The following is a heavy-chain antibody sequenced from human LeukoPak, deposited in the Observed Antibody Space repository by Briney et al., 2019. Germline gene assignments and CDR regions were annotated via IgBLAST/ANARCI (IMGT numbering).Heavy chain of an antibody. CDR1: GYTFTSYY. Sequence: ASVKVSCKASGYTFTSYYMHWVRQAPGQGLEWMGIINPSGGSTSYAQKFQGRVTMIRDMSTSTVYMELSSLRSEDTAVYYCARAPYYYDSSGYYYVRYYYMDVWGKGTTVTVSS. V-gene: IGHV1-46*01. J-gene: IGHJ6*03. CDR2: INPSGGST. D-gene: IGHD3-22*01. CDR3: ARAPYYYDSSGYYYVRYYYMDV.